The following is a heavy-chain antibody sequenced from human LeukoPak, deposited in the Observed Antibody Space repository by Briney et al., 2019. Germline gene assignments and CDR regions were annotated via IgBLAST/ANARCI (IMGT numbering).Heavy chain of an antibody. Sequence: SSETLSLTCTVSGGSISSYYWSWIRQPPGKGLEWIGYIYYSGSTNYNPSLKSRVTISVDTSKNQFSLKLSSVTAADTAVYYCASLRGYYGSGSHAPNWFDPWGQGTLVTVSS. CDR3: ASLRGYYGSGSHAPNWFDP. CDR2: IYYSGST. D-gene: IGHD3-10*01. J-gene: IGHJ5*02. V-gene: IGHV4-59*01. CDR1: GGSISSYY.